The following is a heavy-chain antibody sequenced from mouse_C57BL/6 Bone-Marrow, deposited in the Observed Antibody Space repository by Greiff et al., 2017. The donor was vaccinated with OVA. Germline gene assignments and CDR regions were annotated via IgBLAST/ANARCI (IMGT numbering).Heavy chain of an antibody. CDR3: ARGGLLLRYLDD. V-gene: IGHV1-9*01. J-gene: IGHJ2*01. CDR1: GYTFTGYW. D-gene: IGHD1-1*01. Sequence: QVQLQQSGAELMKPGASVKLSCKATGYTFTGYWLEWVKQRPGHGLEWIGAILPGSGSTNYNAKFTGKATFTADTSSNTAYMQLSSLTTEDSAIYYCARGGLLLRYLDDWGQGTTLTVSS. CDR2: ILPGSGST.